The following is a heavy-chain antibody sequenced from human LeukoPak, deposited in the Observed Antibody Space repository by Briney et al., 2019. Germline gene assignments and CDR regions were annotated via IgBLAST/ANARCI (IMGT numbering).Heavy chain of an antibody. V-gene: IGHV3-23*01. Sequence: GGSLRLSCAASGFTFSSYAMSRVRQAPGKGLEWVSAISGSGGSTYYADSVKGRFTISRDNSKNTLYLQMNSLRAEDTAVYYCAKAPPRGSLTMIVVAFDYWGQGTLVTVSS. CDR3: AKAPPRGSLTMIVVAFDY. D-gene: IGHD3-22*01. CDR2: ISGSGGST. J-gene: IGHJ4*02. CDR1: GFTFSSYA.